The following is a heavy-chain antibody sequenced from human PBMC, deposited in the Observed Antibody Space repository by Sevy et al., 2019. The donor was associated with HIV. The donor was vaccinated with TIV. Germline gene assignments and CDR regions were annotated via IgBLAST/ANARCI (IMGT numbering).Heavy chain of an antibody. CDR2: ISAYNGNT. CDR1: GYTFTSYG. CDR3: ASDSSSSGYEWYYGMDV. Sequence: ASVKVSCKASGYTFTSYGISWVRQAPGQGLEWMGWISAYNGNTNYARKLQGGVTMTTDTSTSTAYMERRSLRSDDTAGYYCASDSSSSGYEWYYGMDVWGQGTMVTVSS. D-gene: IGHD6-13*01. V-gene: IGHV1-18*01. J-gene: IGHJ6*02.